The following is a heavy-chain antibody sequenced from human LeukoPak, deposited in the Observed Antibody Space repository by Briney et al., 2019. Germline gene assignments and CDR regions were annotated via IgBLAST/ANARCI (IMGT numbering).Heavy chain of an antibody. V-gene: IGHV3-7*01. D-gene: IGHD1-26*01. CDR2: IKVDGSET. CDR3: ARDIPRGASYFDY. Sequence: GGSLRLSCAASGFTLNSYWMSWVRQAPGKGLEWVANIKVDGSETNYVDSVKGRFTISRDNAKNSLYLQMNSLRPEDTAVYYCARDIPRGASYFDYWGQGTLVTVSS. J-gene: IGHJ4*02. CDR1: GFTLNSYW.